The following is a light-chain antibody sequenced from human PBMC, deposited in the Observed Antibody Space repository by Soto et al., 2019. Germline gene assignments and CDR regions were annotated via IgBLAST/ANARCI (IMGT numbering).Light chain of an antibody. J-gene: IGLJ3*02. CDR2: SNN. V-gene: IGLV1-44*01. CDR1: SSNIGSNT. CDR3: AAWDDGLNGWL. Sequence: QAVVTQPPSASGTPGQRVTISCSGSSSNIGSNTVNWYQQLPGTAPKLLIYSNNQRPSGVPDRFSGSKSGTSASLAISGLQSEDEADYYCAAWDDGLNGWLFGGGTKLTVL.